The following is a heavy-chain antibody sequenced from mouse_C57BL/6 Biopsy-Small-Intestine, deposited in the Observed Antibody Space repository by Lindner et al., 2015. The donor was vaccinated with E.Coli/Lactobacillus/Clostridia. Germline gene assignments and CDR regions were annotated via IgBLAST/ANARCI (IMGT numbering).Heavy chain of an antibody. CDR3: ARSSRGRTYPDY. D-gene: IGHD1-1*01. Sequence: QLQESGPELVKPGASVKISCKASGYAFSSSWMNWVKQRPGKGLEWIGRNYPGDGNTNYNGKFKVKATLTADKSSSTAYMQLSSLTSEDSAVYYCARSSRGRTYPDYWGQGTTLTVSS. J-gene: IGHJ2*01. CDR2: NYPGDGNT. CDR1: GYAFSSSW. V-gene: IGHV1-82*01.